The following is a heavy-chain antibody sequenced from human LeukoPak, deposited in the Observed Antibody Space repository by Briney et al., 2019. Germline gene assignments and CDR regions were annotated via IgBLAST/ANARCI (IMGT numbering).Heavy chain of an antibody. CDR1: GGSITTTNF. V-gene: IGHV4-4*02. J-gene: IGHJ3*02. Sequence: PSETLSLTCGVSGGSITTTNFWSWVRQAPGQGLEWIGEISLSGLTNYNSSLSSRVTISADTSKNQFSLELSSVTAADSAVYYCARDKATLRPPLDIWGQGTMVTVSS. D-gene: IGHD1-1*01. CDR2: ISLSGLT. CDR3: ARDKATLRPPLDI.